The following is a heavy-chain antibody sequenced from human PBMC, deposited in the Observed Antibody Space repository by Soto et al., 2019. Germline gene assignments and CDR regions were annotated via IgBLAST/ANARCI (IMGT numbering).Heavy chain of an antibody. D-gene: IGHD6-19*01. V-gene: IGHV1-69*12. CDR1: GGTFSSYA. CDR2: IIPIFGTA. Sequence: QVQLVQSGAEVKKPGSSVKVSCKASGGTFSSYAISWVRQAPGQGLEWMGGIIPIFGTANYAQKFQGRVTITADESTSTAYMELSSMRSEDTAVYYCAREVPGIAVAGNGYGMDVWGQGTTLTVSS. CDR3: AREVPGIAVAGNGYGMDV. J-gene: IGHJ6*02.